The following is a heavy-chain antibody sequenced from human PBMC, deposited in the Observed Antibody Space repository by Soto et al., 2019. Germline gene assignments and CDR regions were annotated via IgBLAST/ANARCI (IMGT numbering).Heavy chain of an antibody. CDR1: GFSLSTSGVG. CDR3: ARRLRGYSGYENWFDP. CDR2: IYWDDDK. Sequence: QITLKESGPTLVKPTQTLTLTCTFSGFSLSTSGVGVGWIRQPPGKALEWLALIYWDDDKRYSPSLKSRLTITEDTSKNQVVLTMTNMDPVDTATYYCARRLRGYSGYENWFDPWGQGTLVTVSS. D-gene: IGHD5-12*01. V-gene: IGHV2-5*02. J-gene: IGHJ5*02.